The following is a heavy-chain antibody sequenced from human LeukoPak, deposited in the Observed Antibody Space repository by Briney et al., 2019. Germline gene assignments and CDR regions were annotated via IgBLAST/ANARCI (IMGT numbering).Heavy chain of an antibody. CDR1: GYTFTAYH. D-gene: IGHD1-1*01. Sequence: ASVKASCKASGYTFTAYHMHWVRQAPGQGLEWMGWISPNSGDTGFAPKFRGRVTMTRDTSISTAYLELSRLRSDDTAVYYCVRSGYNWGFDYWGQGTLVTVSS. V-gene: IGHV1-2*02. J-gene: IGHJ4*02. CDR3: VRSGYNWGFDY. CDR2: ISPNSGDT.